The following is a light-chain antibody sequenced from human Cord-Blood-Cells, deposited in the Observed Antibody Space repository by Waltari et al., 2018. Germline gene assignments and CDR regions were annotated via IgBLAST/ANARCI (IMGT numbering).Light chain of an antibody. CDR2: GAS. CDR1: QSVSSSY. V-gene: IGKV3-20*01. Sequence: EIVLTQSPGTLSLSPGERATLPCRAIQSVSSSYLAWYQQKPGQSPRLLIYGASSRATGIPDRFSGSGSVTDFTLTSSRLEPEDFAVYYCQQYGSSPQYTFGQGTKLEIK. J-gene: IGKJ2*01. CDR3: QQYGSSPQYT.